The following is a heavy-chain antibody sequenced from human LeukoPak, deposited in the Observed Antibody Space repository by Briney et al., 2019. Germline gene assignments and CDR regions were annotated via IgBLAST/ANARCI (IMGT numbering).Heavy chain of an antibody. CDR3: ARGGGWLHY. V-gene: IGHV6-1*01. J-gene: IGHJ4*02. CDR1: EDSGARNSAA. D-gene: IGHD6-19*01. CDR2: TYYRSKWYN. Sequence: SHTLSHTSAISEDSGARNSAAWKWIRQSPSKSLEWLGRTYYRSKWYNGYAPSVKGRIIINADTSKNQFSLQLNSVTPEDTAVYYCARGGGWLHYWGQGTLVTVSS.